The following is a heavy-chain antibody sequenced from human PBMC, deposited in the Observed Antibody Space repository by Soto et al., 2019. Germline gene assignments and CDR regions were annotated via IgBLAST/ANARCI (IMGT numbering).Heavy chain of an antibody. CDR3: AKSPEPYSSSCRVYCYMDV. D-gene: IGHD6-13*01. CDR1: GFTFSSYA. CDR2: ISGSGGST. J-gene: IGHJ6*03. V-gene: IGHV3-23*01. Sequence: GGSLRLSCAASGFTFSSYAMSWVRQAPGKGLEWVSAISGSGGSTYYADSVKGRFTISRDNSKNTLYLQMNSLRAEDTAVYYCAKSPEPYSSSCRVYCYMDVWGKGTTVTVSS.